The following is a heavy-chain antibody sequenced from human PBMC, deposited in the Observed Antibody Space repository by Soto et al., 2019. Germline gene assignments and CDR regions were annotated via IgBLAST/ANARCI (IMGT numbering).Heavy chain of an antibody. CDR1: GFTFSSYG. J-gene: IGHJ4*02. CDR3: ARAGTTGTTTTRMIGGH. D-gene: IGHD1-1*01. CDR2: IWYDGSNK. Sequence: QVQLVESGGGVVQPGRSLRLSCAASGFTFSSYGMHWVRQAPGKGLEWVAVIWYDGSNKYYADSVKGRFTISRDNSKTTRYLQMNSLRAEDTAVYYCARAGTTGTTTTRMIGGHWGQGTLVTVSS. V-gene: IGHV3-33*01.